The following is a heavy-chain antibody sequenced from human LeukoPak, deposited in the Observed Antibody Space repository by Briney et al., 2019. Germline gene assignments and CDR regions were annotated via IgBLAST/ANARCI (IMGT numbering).Heavy chain of an antibody. J-gene: IGHJ4*02. V-gene: IGHV1-46*01. CDR1: GYTFTRYD. CDR3: ARTTVTTYFDY. D-gene: IGHD4-17*01. CDR2: INPSGGST. Sequence: ASVKVSCKTSGYTFTRYDIHWVRQAPGQGLEWMGIINPSGGSTTYAQKFQGRITMTRDTSTSTVYMDLSSLRPEDTAVYYCARTTVTTYFDYWGRGTLVTVS.